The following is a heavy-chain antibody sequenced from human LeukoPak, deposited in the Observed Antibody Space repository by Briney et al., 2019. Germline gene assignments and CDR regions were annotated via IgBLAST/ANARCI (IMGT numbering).Heavy chain of an antibody. D-gene: IGHD4-17*01. CDR1: GFTFSSYA. CDR3: AKAFYGDPRFYYYYMDV. V-gene: IGHV3-23*01. Sequence: GGSLRLSCAASGFTFSSYAMSWVRQAPGKGLEWVSAISGSGGSTYYADSVKGRFTISRDNSKNTLYLQMNSLRAEDTAVYYCAKAFYGDPRFYYYYMDVWGKGTTVTVSS. J-gene: IGHJ6*03. CDR2: ISGSGGST.